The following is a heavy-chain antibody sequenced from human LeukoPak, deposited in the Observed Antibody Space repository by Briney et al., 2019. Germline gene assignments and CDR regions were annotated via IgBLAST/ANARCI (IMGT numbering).Heavy chain of an antibody. D-gene: IGHD1-26*01. V-gene: IGHV4-30-2*01. J-gene: IGHJ6*02. CDR3: ARGSGSYPAYYYCGMDV. Sequence: PSQTLSLTCAVSGGSISSGGYSWSWIRQPPGKGLEWIGYIYHSGSTYYNPSLKSRVTISVDRSKNQFSLKLTSVTAADTAVYYCARGSGSYPAYYYCGMDVWGQGTTVTVSS. CDR2: IYHSGST. CDR1: GGSISSGGYS.